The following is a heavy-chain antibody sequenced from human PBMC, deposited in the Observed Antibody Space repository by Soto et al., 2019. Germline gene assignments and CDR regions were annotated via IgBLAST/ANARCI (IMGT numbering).Heavy chain of an antibody. CDR2: ISRSSGHM. CDR1: GFTFSSYA. Sequence: GGSLRLSCAASGFTFSSYAMHWVRQAPGKGLEWVSSISRSSGHMYHADSVRGRFTISRDNAKNTLYLQMNSLRAEDTAVYYCAKDLEYYYDSSGYYPGRSYFDYWGQGTLVTVSS. D-gene: IGHD3-22*01. V-gene: IGHV3-21*04. J-gene: IGHJ4*02. CDR3: AKDLEYYYDSSGYYPGRSYFDY.